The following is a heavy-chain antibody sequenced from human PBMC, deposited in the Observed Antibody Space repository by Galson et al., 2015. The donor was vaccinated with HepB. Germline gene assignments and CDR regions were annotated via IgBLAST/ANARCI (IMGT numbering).Heavy chain of an antibody. Sequence: SLRLSCAASGFTFSSYSMNWVRQAPGKGLEWVPSISSSSSYIYYADSVKGRFTISRDNAKNSLYLQVNSLRAEDTAVHYCARDQRGDRYYYDSSGYWGIGYWGQGTLVTVSS. V-gene: IGHV3-21*01. CDR2: ISSSSSYI. D-gene: IGHD3-22*01. J-gene: IGHJ4*02. CDR3: ARDQRGDRYYYDSSGYWGIGY. CDR1: GFTFSSYS.